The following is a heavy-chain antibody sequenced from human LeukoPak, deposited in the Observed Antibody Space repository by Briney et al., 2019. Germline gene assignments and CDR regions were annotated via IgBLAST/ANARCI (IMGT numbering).Heavy chain of an antibody. D-gene: IGHD3-22*01. CDR1: GFTFSSYS. CDR3: ARDPSHYYDSSGYYAEPWFDP. Sequence: PGGSLILSCAASGFTFSSYSMNWVRQAPGKGLEWVSSISSSSSYIYYADSVKGRFTISRDNAKNSLYLQMNSLRAEDTAVYYCARDPSHYYDSSGYYAEPWFDPWGQGTLVTVSS. CDR2: ISSSSSYI. V-gene: IGHV3-21*01. J-gene: IGHJ5*02.